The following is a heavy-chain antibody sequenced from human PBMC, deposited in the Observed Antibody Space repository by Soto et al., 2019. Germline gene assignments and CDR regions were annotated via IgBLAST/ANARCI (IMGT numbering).Heavy chain of an antibody. D-gene: IGHD2-2*01. CDR2: IIPIFGTA. CDR1: GGTFSSYA. J-gene: IGHJ6*02. V-gene: IGHV1-69*13. CDR3: ARVGDCSSTSCYYYYYYGMDV. Sequence: RASVKVSCKASGGTFSSYAISWVRQAPGQGLEWMGGIIPIFGTANYAQKFQGRVTITADESTSTAYMELSSLRSEDTAVYYCARVGDCSSTSCYYYYYYGMDVWGQGTTVTVSS.